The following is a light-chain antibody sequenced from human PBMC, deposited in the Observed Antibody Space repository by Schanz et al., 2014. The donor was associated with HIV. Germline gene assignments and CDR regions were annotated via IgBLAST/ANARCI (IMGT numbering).Light chain of an antibody. CDR1: SSSIGSNF. V-gene: IGLV1-51*01. CDR3: ATWDSTLSAVV. CDR2: DNS. Sequence: QSVLTQPPSVSAAPGQKVTISCSGSSSSIGSNFVSWYQQLPGTAPKLLICDNSKRPSGIPDRFSGSKSGTSATLGITGLQTGDEADYYCATWDSTLSAVVFGGGTKLTVL. J-gene: IGLJ2*01.